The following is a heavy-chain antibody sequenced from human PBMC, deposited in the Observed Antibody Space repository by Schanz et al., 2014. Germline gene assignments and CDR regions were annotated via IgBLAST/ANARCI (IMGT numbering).Heavy chain of an antibody. Sequence: QVHLVQSGAEVKKPGASVKVSCKASGGTFTSYVFSWVRQAPGQGLEWMGRIIPIVDITNYAQKFLGRVTITADKSTSTAYMELKSLRSADTAVYYCATIGVNDYWRFGLDLWGQGTTVTVSS. V-gene: IGHV1-69*04. CDR1: GGTFTSYV. CDR3: ATIGVNDYWRFGLDL. CDR2: IIPIVDIT. D-gene: IGHD3-16*01. J-gene: IGHJ6*02.